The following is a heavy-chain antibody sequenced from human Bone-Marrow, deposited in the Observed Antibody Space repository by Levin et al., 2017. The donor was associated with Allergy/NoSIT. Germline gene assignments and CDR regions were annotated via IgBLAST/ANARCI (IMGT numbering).Heavy chain of an antibody. CDR3: VRGGGYKFDIDF. CDR1: GDSIRGYY. J-gene: IGHJ4*02. Sequence: QTLSLTCTVSGDSIRGYYWSWIRQPPGKGMEWIAYVYSSGYTNYNPSLSSRVTISVDTPKNQFFLELNSVTAADAAVYYCVRGGGYKFDIDFWGQGTRVAVSS. CDR2: VYSSGYT. D-gene: IGHD5-24*01. V-gene: IGHV4-59*01.